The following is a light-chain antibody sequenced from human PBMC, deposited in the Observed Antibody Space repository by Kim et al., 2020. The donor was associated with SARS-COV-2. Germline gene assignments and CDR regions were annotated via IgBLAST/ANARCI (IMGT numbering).Light chain of an antibody. V-gene: IGKV4-1*01. J-gene: IGKJ2*01. Sequence: DIAMTQSPDSLAVSLGERATINCKSSQSVLDTSNNQIYLAWYQQKPGQPPKLLISWASIRESGVPDRISGSGSGTDFTLTISSLQAKDVALYYCQQYYSSPFTFGQGTKLEI. CDR1: QSVLDTSNNQIY. CDR2: WAS. CDR3: QQYYSSPFT.